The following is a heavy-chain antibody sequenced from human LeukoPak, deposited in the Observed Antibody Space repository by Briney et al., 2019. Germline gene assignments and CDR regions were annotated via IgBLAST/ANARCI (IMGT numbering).Heavy chain of an antibody. CDR3: ARIPMGSGDWYFDL. CDR1: GGSISSSSYY. J-gene: IGHJ2*01. CDR2: IYYSGST. V-gene: IGHV4-39*07. Sequence: SETLSLTCTVSGGSISSSSYYWGWIRQSPGKGLEWIGSIYYSGSTYYNPSLKSRVTISVDTSKNQFSLKLSSVTAADTAVYYCARIPMGSGDWYFDLWGRGTLVTVSS. D-gene: IGHD6-19*01.